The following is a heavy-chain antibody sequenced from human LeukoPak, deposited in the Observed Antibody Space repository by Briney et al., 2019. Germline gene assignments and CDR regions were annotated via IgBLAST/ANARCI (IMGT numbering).Heavy chain of an antibody. V-gene: IGHV4-30-2*01. CDR2: IYHSGST. CDR1: GDSISSGGYS. J-gene: IGHJ6*02. Sequence: PSETLSLTCAVSGDSISSGGYSWSWIRQPPGKGLEWIGYIYHSGSTYYNPSLKSRVTISVDRSKNQFSLKLSSVTAADTAVYYCARDWLEPNSYYYYGMDVWGQGTTVTVSS. CDR3: ARDWLEPNSYYYYGMDV. D-gene: IGHD1-1*01.